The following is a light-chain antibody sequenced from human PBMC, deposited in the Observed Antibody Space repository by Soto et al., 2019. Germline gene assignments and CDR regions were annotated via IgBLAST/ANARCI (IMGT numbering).Light chain of an antibody. Sequence: QSVLTQPASVSGSPGQSIAISCTGTRSDVGAYNYVSWYQQHPGKAPKLMISEVTNRPSGVSGRFSGSKSGNTASLTISGLQDEDEADSYCSSFTSRFTFVFGTGTKVPV. CDR2: EVT. V-gene: IGLV2-14*01. J-gene: IGLJ1*01. CDR1: RSDVGAYNY. CDR3: SSFTSRFTFV.